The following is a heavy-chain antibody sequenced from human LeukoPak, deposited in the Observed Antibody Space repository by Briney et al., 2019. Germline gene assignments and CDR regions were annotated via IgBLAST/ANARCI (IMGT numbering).Heavy chain of an antibody. J-gene: IGHJ4*02. V-gene: IGHV3-23*01. CDR2: ISGSGGNT. Sequence: PGGSLRLSCEASGFTFSSYSMGWVRQAPGKGLDWVSSISGSGGNTYYADSVKGRFTISRDNSKNTLYLQMNSLRAEDTAVYYCAKDRGPNSDYWGQGTLVTVSS. CDR1: GFTFSSYS. CDR3: AKDRGPNSDY.